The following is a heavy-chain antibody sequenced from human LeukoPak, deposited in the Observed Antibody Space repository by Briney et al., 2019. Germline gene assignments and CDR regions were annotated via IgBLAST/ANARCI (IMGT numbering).Heavy chain of an antibody. J-gene: IGHJ4*02. Sequence: PGGSLRLSCAASGFTFSSYSMNWVRQAPGKGLEWVSSISSSSSYIYYADSVKGRFTISRDNAKNSLYLQMNSLRAEDTAVYYCAKDRSYYDSSGYYYVDYWGQGTLVTVSS. D-gene: IGHD3-22*01. CDR3: AKDRSYYDSSGYYYVDY. CDR1: GFTFSSYS. V-gene: IGHV3-21*01. CDR2: ISSSSSYI.